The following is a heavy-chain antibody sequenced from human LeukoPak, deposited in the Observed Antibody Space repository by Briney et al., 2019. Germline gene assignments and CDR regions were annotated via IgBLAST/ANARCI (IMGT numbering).Heavy chain of an antibody. Sequence: AASVKVSCKASGGTFSGYAISWVRQAPGQGLEWMGGIIPIFGTANYAQKFQGRVTITTDESTSTAYMELSSLRSEDTAVYYCARVYHSSSWVYYYYYGMDVWGQGTTVTVSS. J-gene: IGHJ6*02. CDR3: ARVYHSSSWVYYYYYGMDV. D-gene: IGHD6-13*01. CDR1: GGTFSGYA. V-gene: IGHV1-69*05. CDR2: IIPIFGTA.